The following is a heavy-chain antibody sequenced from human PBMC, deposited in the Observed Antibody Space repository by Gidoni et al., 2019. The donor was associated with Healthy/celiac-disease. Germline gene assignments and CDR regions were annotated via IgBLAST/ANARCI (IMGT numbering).Heavy chain of an antibody. D-gene: IGHD3-9*01. CDR1: DGTFSSYA. V-gene: IGHV1-69*01. CDR2: IIPIFGTA. CDR3: ARRQPQVPYYDILTGYYSD. J-gene: IGHJ4*02. Sequence: QVQLVQSGAEVKKPGSSVKVSCKASDGTFSSYAISWVRQAPGQGLEWMGGIIPIFGTANYAQKFQGRVTITADESTSTAYMELSSLRSEDTAVYYCARRQPQVPYYDILTGYYSDWGQGTLVTVSS.